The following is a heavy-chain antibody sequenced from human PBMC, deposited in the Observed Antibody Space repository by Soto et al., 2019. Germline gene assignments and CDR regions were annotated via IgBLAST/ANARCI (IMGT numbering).Heavy chain of an antibody. Sequence: GGSLRLSCAASGFTFSSYSMNWVRQAPGKGLEWVSSISSSSSYIYYADSVKGRFTISRDNAKNSLYLQMNSLRAEDTAVYYCARDGEYGDYVLDYWGQGTLVTVSS. CDR2: ISSSSSYI. CDR3: ARDGEYGDYVLDY. D-gene: IGHD4-17*01. J-gene: IGHJ4*02. CDR1: GFTFSSYS. V-gene: IGHV3-21*01.